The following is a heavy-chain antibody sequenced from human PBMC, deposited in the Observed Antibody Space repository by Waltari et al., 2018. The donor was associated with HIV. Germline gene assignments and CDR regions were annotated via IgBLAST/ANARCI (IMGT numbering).Heavy chain of an antibody. V-gene: IGHV3-11*01. CDR1: GFTFSDYY. J-gene: IGHJ4*02. D-gene: IGHD3-22*01. CDR3: ARDRWYYFDTSDYFYDY. Sequence: QVQLVESGGGLVKPGGSLRLSCAASGFTFSDYYMTWIRQAPGKGLEWISYISNSGDRIYYAEDVKGRFTISRDNAKNSLYLQMNSLRAEDTAVYYCARDRWYYFDTSDYFYDYWGQGTLVTVSS. CDR2: ISNSGDRI.